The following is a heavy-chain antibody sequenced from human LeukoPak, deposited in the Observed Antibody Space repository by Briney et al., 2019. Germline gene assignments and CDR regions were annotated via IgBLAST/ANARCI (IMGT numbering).Heavy chain of an antibody. CDR1: GGSIRSNY. Sequence: SETLSLTCTVSGGSIRSNYWSWIRQSAGKGLEWIGRIYSSGNTNYNPSFESRVTMSVDTSKNQLSLKLKSVTAADTAVYYCARTLDKDSSSAPYYYYMDVWGKGTTVTVSS. V-gene: IGHV4-4*07. J-gene: IGHJ6*03. CDR2: IYSSGNT. D-gene: IGHD6-13*01. CDR3: ARTLDKDSSSAPYYYYMDV.